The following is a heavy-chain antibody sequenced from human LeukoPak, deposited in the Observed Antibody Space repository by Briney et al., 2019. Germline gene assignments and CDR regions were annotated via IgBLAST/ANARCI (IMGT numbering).Heavy chain of an antibody. V-gene: IGHV7-4-1*01. D-gene: IGHD6-19*01. CDR1: GYTFSAYD. J-gene: IGHJ4*02. CDR3: ARDLAVPGTARGY. Sequence: AASVTVSCTASGYTFSAYDISWMRQAPGQGLEWMGGINTNTGNPTYAQDFTGRFVFSLDSSVTTAYLQIDSVQADDTAVYFCARDLAVPGTARGYWGQGTLVTVSS. CDR2: INTNTGNP.